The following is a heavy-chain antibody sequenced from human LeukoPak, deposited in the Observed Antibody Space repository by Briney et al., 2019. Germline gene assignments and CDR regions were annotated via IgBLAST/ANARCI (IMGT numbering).Heavy chain of an antibody. CDR3: ARVKGCSSTSCPADY. Sequence: AGGSLRLSCAASGFTVSSNYMSWVRQAPGKGLEWVSVIYSGGSTYYADSVKGRFTISRDNAKNSLYLQMNSLRAEDTAVYYCARVKGCSSTSCPADYWGQGTLVTVSS. CDR1: GFTVSSNY. D-gene: IGHD2-2*01. J-gene: IGHJ4*02. V-gene: IGHV3-53*01. CDR2: IYSGGST.